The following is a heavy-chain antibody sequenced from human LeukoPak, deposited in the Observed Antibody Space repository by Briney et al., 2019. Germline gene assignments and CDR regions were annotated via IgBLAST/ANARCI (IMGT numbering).Heavy chain of an antibody. CDR3: ATDPTPYEWELHP. V-gene: IGHV1-24*01. J-gene: IGHJ5*02. Sequence: GVSVKVSCKVSGYTLTELSMHWVRQAPGKGLGWMGGFDPEDGETIYAQKFQGRVTMTEDTSTDTAYMELSSLRSEDTAVYYCATDPTPYEWELHPWGQGTLVTVSS. D-gene: IGHD1-26*01. CDR2: FDPEDGET. CDR1: GYTLTELS.